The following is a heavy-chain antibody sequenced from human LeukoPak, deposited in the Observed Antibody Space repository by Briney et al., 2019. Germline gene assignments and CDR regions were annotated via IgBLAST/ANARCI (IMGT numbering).Heavy chain of an antibody. CDR2: ISYDGSDQ. Sequence: GGSLRLSCAASGFTFSNYVMHWVRQAPGKGLEWVAIISYDGSDQYYADPVKGRFTISRDNSKSTLYLHMNSLRAEDTAVYYCARDLGAAAGYDYWGQGTLVTVSS. V-gene: IGHV3-30*04. J-gene: IGHJ4*02. CDR1: GFTFSNYV. D-gene: IGHD6-13*01. CDR3: ARDLGAAAGYDY.